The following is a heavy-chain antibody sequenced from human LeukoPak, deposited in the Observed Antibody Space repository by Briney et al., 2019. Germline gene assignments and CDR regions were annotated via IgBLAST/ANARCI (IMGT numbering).Heavy chain of an antibody. D-gene: IGHD6-6*01. CDR1: GYTFTSYD. J-gene: IGHJ5*02. CDR3: ARRASIAARPGNWFDP. CDR2: MNPNSGNT. V-gene: IGHV1-8*03. Sequence: GASVKVSCKASGYTFTSYDITWVRQATGQGLEWMGWMNPNSGNTGYAQKFQGRVTITRNTSISTAYMELSSLRSEDTAVYYCARRASIAARPGNWFDPWGQGTLVTVSS.